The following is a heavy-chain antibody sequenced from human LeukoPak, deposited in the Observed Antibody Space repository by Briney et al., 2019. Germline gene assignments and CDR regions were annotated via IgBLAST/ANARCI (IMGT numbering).Heavy chain of an antibody. D-gene: IGHD2-2*01. V-gene: IGHV3-7*01. CDR2: IKQDGSEK. CDR1: GFTFSSYW. Sequence: GGSLRLSCAASGFTFSSYWMSWVRQAPGKGLEWVANIKQDGSEKYYVDSVKRRFTISRDNAKNSLYLQMNSLSAEDTAVYYCASHIVVVPAAKVGWFDPWGQGTLVTVSS. CDR3: ASHIVVVPAAKVGWFDP. J-gene: IGHJ5*02.